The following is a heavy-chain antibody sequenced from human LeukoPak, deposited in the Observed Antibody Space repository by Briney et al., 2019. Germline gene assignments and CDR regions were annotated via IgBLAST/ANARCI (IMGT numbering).Heavy chain of an antibody. J-gene: IGHJ4*02. V-gene: IGHV4-59*01. CDR2: IYHSGST. D-gene: IGHD1-1*01. Sequence: PSETLSLTCTVSGESISNYYWSWIRQPPGKGLEWIGYIYHSGSTNYNPSLKSRVTISVDTSKNQFSLKLTSATAADTAVYYCVRSGGGVWGPGTLVTVSS. CDR1: GESISNYY. CDR3: VRSGGGV.